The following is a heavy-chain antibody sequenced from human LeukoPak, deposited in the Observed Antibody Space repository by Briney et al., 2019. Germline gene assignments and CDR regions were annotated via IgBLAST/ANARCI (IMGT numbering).Heavy chain of an antibody. CDR3: ARGATIIETGYFDF. CDR2: IDHRGDT. J-gene: IGHJ4*03. V-gene: IGHV4-34*01. CDR1: GGSFSRYY. D-gene: IGHD5-24*01. Sequence: PSETLSLTCAVYGGSFSRYYWSWIRQSPGKGLEWIAEIDHRGDTNYNPSVKSRVTISVDTSKNQFSLRVRSLSAADTAVYYCARGATIIETGYFDFWGQGTLVTVSS.